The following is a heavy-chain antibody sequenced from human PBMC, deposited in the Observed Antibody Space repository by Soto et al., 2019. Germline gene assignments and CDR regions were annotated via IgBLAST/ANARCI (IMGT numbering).Heavy chain of an antibody. V-gene: IGHV1-69*01. D-gene: IGHD6-13*01. J-gene: IGHJ4*02. CDR1: GGHFRSSR. CDR2: IVPIYRTA. CDR3: VRDSGAKLSSS. Sequence: QVQLVQSGAEVKKPGSSVKVSCKASGGHFRSSRINWVRQAPGQGLEWVGGIVPIYRTADYAQKFQGRVTITADESARTSYMELRSLKSQDTAVYYCVRDSGAKLSSSWGQGTLVTVSS.